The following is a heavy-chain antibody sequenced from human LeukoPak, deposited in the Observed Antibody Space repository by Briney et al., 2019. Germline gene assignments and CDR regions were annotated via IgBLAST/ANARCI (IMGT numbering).Heavy chain of an antibody. CDR1: GGSISSYY. V-gene: IGHV4-59*01. CDR2: IYYSGST. D-gene: IGHD3-10*01. CDR3: ARGFLWFGELSLDY. Sequence: SETLSLTCTVSGGSISSYYWSWIRQPPGKGLEWIGYIYYSGSTNYNPSPKSRVTISVDTSKNQFSLKLSSVTAADTAVYYCARGFLWFGELSLDYWGQGTLVTVSS. J-gene: IGHJ4*02.